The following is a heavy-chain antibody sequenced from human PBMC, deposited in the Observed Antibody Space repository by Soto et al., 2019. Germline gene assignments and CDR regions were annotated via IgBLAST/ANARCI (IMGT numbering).Heavy chain of an antibody. Sequence: GGSLRLSCAASGFTFSDYYMSWIRQAPGKGLEWVSYISSSGDTDYADSVKGRFTISRDNAKNSLSLQMNSLRAEDTAVYYCARYCTLTSVNCYTAYWGQGTLVTVSS. D-gene: IGHD2-2*02. V-gene: IGHV3-11*01. J-gene: IGHJ4*02. CDR2: ISSSGDT. CDR1: GFTFSDYY. CDR3: ARYCTLTSVNCYTAY.